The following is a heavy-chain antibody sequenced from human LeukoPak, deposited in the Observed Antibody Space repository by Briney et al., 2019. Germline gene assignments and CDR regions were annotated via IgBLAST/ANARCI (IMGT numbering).Heavy chain of an antibody. V-gene: IGHV1-18*01. D-gene: IGHD5-18*01. Sequence: GASVKVSCKASGYTFTSYGISWVRQAPGQGLEWLGWISGSNGNTNYAQSLQGRVTMTTDTSTSTAYMELRSLRYDDTAVYYCARTAIVMLEPWGQGTLVTVSS. CDR2: ISGSNGNT. CDR3: ARTAIVMLEP. CDR1: GYTFTSYG. J-gene: IGHJ5*01.